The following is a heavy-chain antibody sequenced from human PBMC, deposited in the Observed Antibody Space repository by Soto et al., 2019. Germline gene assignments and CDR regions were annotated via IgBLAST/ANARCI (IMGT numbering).Heavy chain of an antibody. CDR1: GFTFSSYG. D-gene: IGHD3-10*01. CDR3: ARDVGYYGANGMDV. CDR2: IWYDGSNK. V-gene: IGHV3-33*01. Sequence: QVQLVESGGGVVQPGRSLRLSCAASGFTFSSYGMHWGRQAPGKGLEWVAVIWYDGSNKYYADSVKGRFTISRDNSKNTLYLQMNSLRAEDTAVYYCARDVGYYGANGMDVWGQGTTVTVSS. J-gene: IGHJ6*02.